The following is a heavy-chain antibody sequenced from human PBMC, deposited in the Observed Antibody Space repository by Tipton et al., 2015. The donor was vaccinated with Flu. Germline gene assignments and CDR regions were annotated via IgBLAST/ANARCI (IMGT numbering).Heavy chain of an antibody. CDR1: GDSIRSSNYY. V-gene: IGHV4-39*07. Sequence: PGLVKPSETLSLTCGVSGDSIRSSNYYWGWIRQPPGKGLEWIGNTFHSGNTYLNPSLKSRVTISIDTSKNLFSLKLSSVTAADTAVYFCARRDYSNYVPEPKNWFDPWGQGALVTVSS. J-gene: IGHJ5*02. CDR2: TFHSGNT. D-gene: IGHD4-11*01. CDR3: ARRDYSNYVPEPKNWFDP.